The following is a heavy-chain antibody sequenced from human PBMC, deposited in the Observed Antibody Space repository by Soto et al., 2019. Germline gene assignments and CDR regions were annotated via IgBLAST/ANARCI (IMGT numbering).Heavy chain of an antibody. CDR2: ISGSGGST. Sequence: GSLRLSCAVSGFTFSIYAMSWVLQAAGKGLEWVSAISGSGGSTYYADSVKGRFTISRDNSKNTLYLQMNSLRAEDTAVYYCAKDYYQRDEIPPNFDYWGQGTLVTVSS. V-gene: IGHV3-23*01. J-gene: IGHJ4*02. CDR1: GFTFSIYA. CDR3: AKDYYQRDEIPPNFDY. D-gene: IGHD3-10*01.